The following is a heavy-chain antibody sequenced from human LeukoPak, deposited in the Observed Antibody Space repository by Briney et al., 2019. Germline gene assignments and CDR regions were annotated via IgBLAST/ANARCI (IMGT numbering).Heavy chain of an antibody. CDR1: GGSISSSSYY. CDR2: IYYSGST. J-gene: IGHJ5*02. V-gene: IGHV4-39*01. CDR3: ARLGDIVVVVAANRYNWFDP. D-gene: IGHD2-15*01. Sequence: SETLSLTCTVSGGSISSSSYYWGWIRQPPGKGLDWIGSIYYSGSTYYNPSLKSRVTISVDTSKNQFSLKLSSVTAADTAVYYCARLGDIVVVVAANRYNWFDPWGQGTLVTVSS.